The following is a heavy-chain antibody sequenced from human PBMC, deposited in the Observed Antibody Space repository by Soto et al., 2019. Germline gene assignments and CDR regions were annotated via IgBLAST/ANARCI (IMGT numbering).Heavy chain of an antibody. V-gene: IGHV3-66*01. CDR1: GFTVSSNY. D-gene: IGHD3-22*01. Sequence: GGSLRLSCAASGFTVSSNYMSWVRQAPGKGLEWVSVIYSGGSTYYADSVKGRFTISRDNSKNTLYLQMNSLRAEDTAVYYCARVTYYYDSSGYYSNYWGQGTLVTVSS. J-gene: IGHJ4*02. CDR2: IYSGGST. CDR3: ARVTYYYDSSGYYSNY.